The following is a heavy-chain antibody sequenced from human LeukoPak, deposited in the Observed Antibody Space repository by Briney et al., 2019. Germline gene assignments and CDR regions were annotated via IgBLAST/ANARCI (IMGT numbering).Heavy chain of an antibody. D-gene: IGHD6-13*01. CDR2: IIPILGIA. CDR3: ARDDRGIAAAGTYYYYGMDV. CDR1: GGTFSSYA. V-gene: IGHV1-69*04. Sequence: ASVKVSCKASGGTFSSYAISWVRQAPGQGLEWMGRIIPILGIANYAQKFQGRVTITADESTSTAYMELSSLRSEDTAVYYCARDDRGIAAAGTYYYYGMDVWGQGTTVTVSS. J-gene: IGHJ6*02.